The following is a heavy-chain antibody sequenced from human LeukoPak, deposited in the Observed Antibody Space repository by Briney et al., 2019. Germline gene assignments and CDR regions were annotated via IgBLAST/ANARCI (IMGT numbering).Heavy chain of an antibody. V-gene: IGHV3-30-3*01. D-gene: IGHD2-15*01. CDR3: ASEVAAAGGLDY. CDR2: ISYDGSNK. Sequence: PGGSLRLSCAASGCTFSTYAMHWVRQAPGKGLEWVAVISYDGSNKYYADSAKGRFTISRDNSKNTLYLQMNSLRPEDTAVYYCASEVAAAGGLDYWGQGTLVTVSS. CDR1: GCTFSTYA. J-gene: IGHJ4*02.